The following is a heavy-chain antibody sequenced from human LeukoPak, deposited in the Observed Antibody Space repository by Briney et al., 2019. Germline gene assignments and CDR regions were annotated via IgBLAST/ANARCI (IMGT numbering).Heavy chain of an antibody. CDR3: ARHPPYGGSPYYYYMDV. J-gene: IGHJ6*03. CDR1: GFTFSSYS. D-gene: IGHD2-15*01. V-gene: IGHV3-48*01. Sequence: GGSLRLPCVAPGFTFSSYSMNWVRQAPGKGLEWVSYISSSSSTIYYADSVKGRFTISRDNAKNSLYLQINSLRAEDTAVYYCARHPPYGGSPYYYYMDVGGKGTTVTVSS. CDR2: ISSSSSTI.